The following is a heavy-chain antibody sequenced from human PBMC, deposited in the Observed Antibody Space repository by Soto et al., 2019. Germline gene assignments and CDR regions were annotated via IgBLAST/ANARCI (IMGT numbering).Heavy chain of an antibody. Sequence: QVQLVQSGAEVKKPGASVKVSCKASGGTFSSYAISWVRQAPGPGLEWMGGIIPIFGTANYGQKFQGRVTITSDESTSTAYMELSSLRSEDTAVYYCARHQDYYDSSGCLDYWCQGTVVTVSS. V-gene: IGHV1-69*01. CDR1: GGTFSSYA. CDR3: ARHQDYYDSSGCLDY. J-gene: IGHJ4*02. D-gene: IGHD3-22*01. CDR2: IIPIFGTA.